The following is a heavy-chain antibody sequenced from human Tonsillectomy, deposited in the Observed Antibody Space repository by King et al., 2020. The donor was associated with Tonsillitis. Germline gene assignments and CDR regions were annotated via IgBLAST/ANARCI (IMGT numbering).Heavy chain of an antibody. Sequence: VQLQESGPGLVKPSETLSLTCTVSGGSVRTYSWSWIRQPPGKGLEWIGYIYSSGSTHYNPSLKSRVTISVDTSKNQFSLHLRSVTAADTAVYYCATGSSYHYNSGDYVPTTFDYWGRGTLVTVSS. D-gene: IGHD3-22*01. V-gene: IGHV4-59*02. CDR2: IYSSGST. CDR3: ATGSSYHYNSGDYVPTTFDY. J-gene: IGHJ4*02. CDR1: GGSVRTYS.